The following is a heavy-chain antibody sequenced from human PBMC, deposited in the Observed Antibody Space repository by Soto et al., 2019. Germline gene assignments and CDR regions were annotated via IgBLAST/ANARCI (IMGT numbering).Heavy chain of an antibody. J-gene: IGHJ4*02. Sequence: QVQLQQWGAGLLKPSETLSLTCAVYGGSFSGYYWSWIRQPPGKGLEWIGEINHSGSTNYNPSLKSRVTISVDTSKNQFSLKLSSVTAADTAVYYCARGTGVITGIVGATNFDYWGQGTLVTVSS. D-gene: IGHD1-26*01. CDR2: INHSGST. V-gene: IGHV4-34*01. CDR3: ARGTGVITGIVGATNFDY. CDR1: GGSFSGYY.